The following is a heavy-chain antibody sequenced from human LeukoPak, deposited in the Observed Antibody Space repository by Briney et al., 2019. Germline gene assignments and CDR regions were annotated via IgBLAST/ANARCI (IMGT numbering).Heavy chain of an antibody. Sequence: PSETLSLTCTVSGGSINNYYWSWIRQPPGKGLEWIGYIYYSGSTSYNPSLKSRVTIPVDTSKNQFSLKLNSVTAADTAVYYCVRRGTYYYDNAASQFDFWGQGTLVTVSS. CDR1: GGSINNYY. J-gene: IGHJ4*02. V-gene: IGHV4-59*01. CDR2: IYYSGST. CDR3: VRRGTYYYDNAASQFDF. D-gene: IGHD3-22*01.